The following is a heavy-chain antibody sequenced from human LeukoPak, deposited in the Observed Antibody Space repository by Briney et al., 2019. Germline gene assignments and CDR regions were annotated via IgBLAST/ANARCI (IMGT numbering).Heavy chain of an antibody. Sequence: SETLSLTCTVSGGSISSSSYYWGWIRQPPGKGLEWIGSIYYSGSTYYNPSLKSRVTISVDTSKNQFSLKLSSVTAADTAVYYCARSTGTAHFSMDYWGQGTLVTVSS. CDR2: IYYSGST. J-gene: IGHJ4*02. V-gene: IGHV4-39*07. CDR1: GGSISSSSYY. D-gene: IGHD3-3*02. CDR3: ARSTGTAHFSMDY.